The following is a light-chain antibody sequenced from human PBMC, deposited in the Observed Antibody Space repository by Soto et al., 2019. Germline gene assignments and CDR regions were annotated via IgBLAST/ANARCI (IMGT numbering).Light chain of an antibody. V-gene: IGKV1-8*01. Sequence: ALRMTQSPSSLSASTGDRVTITCRASQGISSYLAWYQQKPGKAPKLLIYAASTLQSGVPSRFSGSGSGTDFTLTISCLQSEDFATDYCQQYYSYPLTFGGGTKVEIK. CDR3: QQYYSYPLT. CDR1: QGISSY. CDR2: AAS. J-gene: IGKJ4*01.